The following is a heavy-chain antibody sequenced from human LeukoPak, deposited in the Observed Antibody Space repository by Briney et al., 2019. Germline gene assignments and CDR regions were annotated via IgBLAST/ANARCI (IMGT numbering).Heavy chain of an antibody. CDR1: GFTFSSYG. J-gene: IGHJ4*02. Sequence: SGRSLRLSCAASGFTFSSYGMHWVRQAPGKGLEWVAVIWYDGSNKYYADSVKGRFTISRDNSKNTLYLQMNSLRAEDTAVYYCARDEGLRKSLDYWGQGTLVTVSS. CDR3: ARDEGLRKSLDY. CDR2: IWYDGSNK. V-gene: IGHV3-33*01. D-gene: IGHD4-17*01.